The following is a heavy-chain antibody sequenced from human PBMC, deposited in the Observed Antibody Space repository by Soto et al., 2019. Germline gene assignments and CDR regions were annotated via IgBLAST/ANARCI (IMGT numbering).Heavy chain of an antibody. V-gene: IGHV3-33*01. CDR3: ARGLAAAGLNWFDP. D-gene: IGHD6-13*01. CDR2: IWYDGSNK. Sequence: QVQLVESGGGVVQPGRSLRLSCAASGFTFSSYGMHWVRQAPGKGLEWVAVIWYDGSNKYYADSVKGRFTISRDNSKNTLYLQMNGLRAEDTAVYYCARGLAAAGLNWFDPWGQGTLVTVSS. J-gene: IGHJ5*02. CDR1: GFTFSSYG.